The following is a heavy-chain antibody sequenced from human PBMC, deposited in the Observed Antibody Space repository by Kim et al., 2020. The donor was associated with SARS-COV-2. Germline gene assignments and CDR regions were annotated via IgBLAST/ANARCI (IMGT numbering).Heavy chain of an antibody. CDR3: ARVSTGGDNLDY. V-gene: IGHV4-4*02. D-gene: IGHD3-16*01. J-gene: IGHJ4*02. Sequence: NYNPSLKSRVTISVDKSTNQFSLKLSSVTAADTAVYYCARVSTGGDNLDYWGQGTLVTVSS.